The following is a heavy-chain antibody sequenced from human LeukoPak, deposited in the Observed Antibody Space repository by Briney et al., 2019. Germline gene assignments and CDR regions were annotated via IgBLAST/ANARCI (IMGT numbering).Heavy chain of an antibody. J-gene: IGHJ3*02. CDR2: IYPADSDT. CDR1: GYGFSSSW. D-gene: IGHD5-12*01. CDR3: ARHVDMNAFDI. V-gene: IGHV5-51*01. Sequence: GESLKISCKASGYGFSSSWIAWVRQVPGKGLEWMAIIYPADSDTTYSPSFQGQVTISADTSIYTAYLQWSSLKASDTAMYYCARHVDMNAFDIWGQGTMVTVSS.